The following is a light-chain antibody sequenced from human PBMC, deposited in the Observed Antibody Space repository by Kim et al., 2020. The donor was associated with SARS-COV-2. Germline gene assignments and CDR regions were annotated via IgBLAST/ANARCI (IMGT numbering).Light chain of an antibody. CDR2: QAT. CDR3: QQYKSSPWT. Sequence: DIQLTQSPSTLSASVGDRVTISCRASQSISNLLAWYQQKPGKAPKLLIYQATNLQSGVPSRFSGSGSGTEFTLTISSLQPDDFATYWCQQYKSSPWTFGQGTKVDIK. J-gene: IGKJ1*01. V-gene: IGKV1-5*03. CDR1: QSISNL.